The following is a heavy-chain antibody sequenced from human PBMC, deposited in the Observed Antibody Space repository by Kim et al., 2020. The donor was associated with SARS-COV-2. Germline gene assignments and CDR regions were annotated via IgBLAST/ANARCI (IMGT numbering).Heavy chain of an antibody. V-gene: IGHV4-39*01. J-gene: IGHJ3*02. CDR3: ATQYSSAFDI. D-gene: IGHD5-18*01. CDR2: INYSGST. Sequence: SETLSLTCTVSGGSISSSSYYWGWIRQPPGKGLEWIGSINYSGSTYYNPSLKSRVTISVDTSKNQFSLKLSSVTAADTAVYYCATQYSSAFDIWGQGTMVTVSS. CDR1: GGSISSSSYY.